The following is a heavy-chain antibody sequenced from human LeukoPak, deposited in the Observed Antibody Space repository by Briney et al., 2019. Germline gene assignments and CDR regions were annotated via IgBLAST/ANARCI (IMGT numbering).Heavy chain of an antibody. CDR2: IKQDGSEK. V-gene: IGHV3-7*01. CDR3: ARVQWELRGVGSYFEY. J-gene: IGHJ4*02. D-gene: IGHD1-26*01. CDR1: GFTFSSYW. Sequence: GGSLRLSCVVSGFTFSSYWMSWVRQAPGKGLEWVANIKQDGSEKYYVDSVKGRFTMSRDNAKNSLYLQMNSLRAEDTAVYCCARVQWELRGVGSYFEYWGQGALVTVSS.